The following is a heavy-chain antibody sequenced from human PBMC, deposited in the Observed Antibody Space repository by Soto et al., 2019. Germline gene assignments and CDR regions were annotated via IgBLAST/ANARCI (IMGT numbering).Heavy chain of an antibody. D-gene: IGHD3-10*01. CDR2: IKQDGSNK. CDR1: GFPLFGYW. V-gene: IGHV3-7*04. CDR3: VRGGGAFDL. J-gene: IGHJ3*01. Sequence: GSLRLSCAASGFPLFGYWMSWIRQAPGEGLEWLANIKQDGSNKYYLDSVKGRFTISRDNDKNSLHLQMDSLRTEDTAIYYCVRGGGAFDLWGQGTMVTVSS.